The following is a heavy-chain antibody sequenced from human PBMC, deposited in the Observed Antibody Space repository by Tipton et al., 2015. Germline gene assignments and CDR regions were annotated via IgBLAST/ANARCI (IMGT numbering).Heavy chain of an antibody. V-gene: IGHV4-61*01. CDR1: GGSVTSGSYY. CDR3: ARDLEHGMDV. Sequence: TLSLTCTVSGGSVTSGSYYWSWIQQPPGKGLEWIGYISYTDGAHYNPALKSRVTISVDTSKNQFSLTLNSVAAADTAVYYCARDLEHGMDVWGHGTTVTVSS. CDR2: ISYTDGA. J-gene: IGHJ6*02. D-gene: IGHD5-24*01.